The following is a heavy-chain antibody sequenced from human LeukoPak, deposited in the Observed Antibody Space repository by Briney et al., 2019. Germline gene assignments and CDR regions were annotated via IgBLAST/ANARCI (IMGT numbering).Heavy chain of an antibody. CDR1: GYTYTRYG. Sequence: ASVTVSCEPSGYTYTRYGIRWVRQAPGQGGAWVGWISAYNGNTNYPQKLQGRVTMTTDTSTRTAYMELRSLRSDDTAVYYCARAGSSSWPSDFDYWGQGTLVTVSS. V-gene: IGHV1-18*01. D-gene: IGHD6-13*01. CDR3: ARAGSSSWPSDFDY. CDR2: ISAYNGNT. J-gene: IGHJ4*02.